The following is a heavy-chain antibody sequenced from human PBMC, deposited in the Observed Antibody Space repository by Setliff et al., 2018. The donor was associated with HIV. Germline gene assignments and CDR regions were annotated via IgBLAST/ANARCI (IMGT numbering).Heavy chain of an antibody. V-gene: IGHV3-43D*03. CDR1: GFTFDDYA. CDR2: INWDGGST. CDR3: AKASGSGTYFPSPPDS. Sequence: PGGSLRLSCAASGFTFDDYAMHWVRQSPGKGLEWVSLINWDGGSTYYSDSVKGRFTISRDNNKNSLYLEMNSLRGEDTAFYFCAKASGSGTYFPSPPDSWGQGTLVTVSS. J-gene: IGHJ4*02. D-gene: IGHD3-10*01.